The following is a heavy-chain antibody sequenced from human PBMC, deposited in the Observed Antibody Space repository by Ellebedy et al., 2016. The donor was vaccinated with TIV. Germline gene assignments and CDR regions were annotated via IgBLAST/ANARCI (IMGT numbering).Heavy chain of an antibody. V-gene: IGHV5-51*01. CDR1: GYTFTSYW. J-gene: IGHJ4*02. CDR3: AMDQRGYDLFDY. CDR2: IYPGDSDT. D-gene: IGHD5-12*01. Sequence: KVSXKASGYTFTSYWIGWVRQMPGKGLEWMGIIYPGDSDTRYSPSFQGQVTISADKSISTAYLQWSSLKASDTAMYYCAMDQRGYDLFDYWGQGTLVIVSS.